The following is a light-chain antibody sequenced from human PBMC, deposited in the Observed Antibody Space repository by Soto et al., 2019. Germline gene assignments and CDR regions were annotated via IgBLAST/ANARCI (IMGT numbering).Light chain of an antibody. J-gene: IGKJ1*01. CDR1: QVIGSRY. CDR2: GAS. V-gene: IGKV3D-20*02. CDR3: QQRTNWPPKWT. Sequence: EIVMTQSPCTLSLSPGERATISCRASQVIGSRYLAWYHQKSGQAPRLLIYGASKRAAGIPDRFSGSGSGTDFTLTISSLEPEDFAVYYCQQRTNWPPKWTFGQGTKVDIK.